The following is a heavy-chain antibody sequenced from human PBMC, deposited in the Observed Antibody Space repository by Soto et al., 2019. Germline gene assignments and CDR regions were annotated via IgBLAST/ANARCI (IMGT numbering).Heavy chain of an antibody. Sequence: ASVKVSCKASGYTFTSYGISWVRQAPGQGLEWMGWISAYNGNTNYAQKLQGRVTMTTDTSTSTAYMELRSLRSDDTAVYYCARGSGDFWCGYYYYYYGMDVWGQGTMVTVSS. J-gene: IGHJ6*02. V-gene: IGHV1-18*01. D-gene: IGHD3-3*01. CDR1: GYTFTSYG. CDR3: ARGSGDFWCGYYYYYYGMDV. CDR2: ISAYNGNT.